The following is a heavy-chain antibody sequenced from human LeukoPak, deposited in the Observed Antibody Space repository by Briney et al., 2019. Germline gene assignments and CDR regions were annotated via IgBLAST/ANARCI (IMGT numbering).Heavy chain of an antibody. CDR3: ARDLQEIPRPGRVDY. CDR1: GYIFTDYY. J-gene: IGHJ4*02. V-gene: IGHV1/OR15-1*04. Sequence: APVKVSCKASGYIFTDYYMHWVRQAPGQELGWMGRINPNSGGTNYAQKFQGRVSLTRDTSISTAYMELSSLSSDDMAIYYCARDLQEIPRPGRVDYWGQGTLVTVSS. CDR2: INPNSGGT. D-gene: IGHD5-24*01.